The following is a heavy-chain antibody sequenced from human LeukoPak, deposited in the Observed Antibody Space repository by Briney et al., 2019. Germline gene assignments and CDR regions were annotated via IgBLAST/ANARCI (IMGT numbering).Heavy chain of an antibody. J-gene: IGHJ5*02. CDR1: GDPLTRGSYY. CDR3: ARGFASGWYSRYDP. CDR2: VYHTGST. D-gene: IGHD6-19*01. Sequence: SETLSLTCSVSGDPLTRGSYYWSWIRQPPGKELEWFGYVYHTGSTNYNPSLKSRVTISVDTSKNEFSLKMTSVTAADTAVYYCARGFASGWYSRYDPWGQGTLVTVSS. V-gene: IGHV4-61*01.